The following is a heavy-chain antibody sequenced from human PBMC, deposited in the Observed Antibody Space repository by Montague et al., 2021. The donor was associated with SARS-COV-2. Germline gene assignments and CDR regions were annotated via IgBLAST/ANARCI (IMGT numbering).Heavy chain of an antibody. CDR1: VGSVSSDNW. CDR2: IYHSGTT. J-gene: IGHJ5*02. CDR3: ALPLGGARFDP. V-gene: IGHV4-4*02. D-gene: IGHD3-16*01. Sequence: LSLTCSVSVGSVSSDNWWTWVRQPPGKWLEWIGAIYHSGTTNYSPSLKSRLTISLDKSKNQFSLKLTSVTAADTAVYYCALPLGGARFDPWGQGTLVIVSS.